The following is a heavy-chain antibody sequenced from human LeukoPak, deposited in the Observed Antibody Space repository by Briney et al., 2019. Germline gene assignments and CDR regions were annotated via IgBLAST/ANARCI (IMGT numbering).Heavy chain of an antibody. CDR1: GYTFTGYY. V-gene: IGHV1-46*01. Sequence: GSVKVSCKASGYTFTGYYMHWVRQAPGQGLEWMGIINPSGGSTSYAQKFQGRVTMTRDMSTSTVYMELSSPRSEDTAVYYCARGLVEMATIRLYNWFDPWGQGTLVTVSS. CDR2: INPSGGST. D-gene: IGHD5-24*01. CDR3: ARGLVEMATIRLYNWFDP. J-gene: IGHJ5*02.